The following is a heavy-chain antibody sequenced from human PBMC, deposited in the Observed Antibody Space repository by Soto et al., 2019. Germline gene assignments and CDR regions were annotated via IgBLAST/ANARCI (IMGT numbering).Heavy chain of an antibody. V-gene: IGHV4-4*02. J-gene: IGHJ6*02. Sequence: QVQLQESGPGLVEPAGTLSLTCAVSGGPIRSYNWWSWVRQPPGKGLEWIGEIHHDGGTNYNTSLKSRVTISVDNAKSHLSLNLNSVTAADAAIYYCARTPYSYYAMDVWGQGTTVTVSS. CDR3: ARTPYSYYAMDV. CDR1: GGPIRSYNW. CDR2: IHHDGGT.